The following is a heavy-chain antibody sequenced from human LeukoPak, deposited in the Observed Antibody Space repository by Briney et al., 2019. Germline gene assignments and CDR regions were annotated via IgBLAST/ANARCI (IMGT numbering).Heavy chain of an antibody. J-gene: IGHJ4*02. Sequence: GGSLRLSCAASGFTFSSYSMNWVRQAPGKGLEWVSSISSSSCYIYYADSVKGRFTISRDNAKNSPYLQMNSLRAEDTAVYYCARTSTIFGVVIWAVKDYWGQGTLVTVSS. CDR3: ARTSTIFGVVIWAVKDY. D-gene: IGHD3-3*01. CDR1: GFTFSSYS. CDR2: ISSSSCYI. V-gene: IGHV3-21*01.